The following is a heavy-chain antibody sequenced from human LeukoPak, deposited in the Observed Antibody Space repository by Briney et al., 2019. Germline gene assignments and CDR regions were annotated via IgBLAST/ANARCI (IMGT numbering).Heavy chain of an antibody. V-gene: IGHV4-61*02. Sequence: SETLSLTCTVSGDSISSGDYYWSWIRQPAGKGLEWIGRIYTSGSTNYNPSLKSRVTISVDTSKNQFSLKLRSVTAADTAMYYCARAYSSSWYYNWFDPWGQGTLVTVSS. CDR1: GDSISSGDYY. CDR2: IYTSGST. J-gene: IGHJ5*02. D-gene: IGHD6-13*01. CDR3: ARAYSSSWYYNWFDP.